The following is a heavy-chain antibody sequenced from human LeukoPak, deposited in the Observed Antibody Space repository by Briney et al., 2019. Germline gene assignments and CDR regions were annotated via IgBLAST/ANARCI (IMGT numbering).Heavy chain of an antibody. Sequence: SVKVSCKASGGTFSSYAISWGRQAPGQGLEWMGGIIPIFGTANYAQKFQGRVTITSDESTSTAYMELSSLRSADTAVYYCARDGYYDSSGYDYYYYMDVWGKGTTVTVSS. CDR2: IIPIFGTA. V-gene: IGHV1-69*13. J-gene: IGHJ6*03. CDR3: ARDGYYDSSGYDYYYYMDV. D-gene: IGHD3-22*01. CDR1: GGTFSSYA.